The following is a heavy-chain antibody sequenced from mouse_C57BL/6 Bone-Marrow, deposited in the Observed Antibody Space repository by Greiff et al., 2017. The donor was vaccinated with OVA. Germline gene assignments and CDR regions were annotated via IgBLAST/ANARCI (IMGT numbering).Heavy chain of an antibody. CDR3: ARHDGYYFDY. V-gene: IGHV5-12*01. J-gene: IGHJ2*01. D-gene: IGHD2-3*01. CDR1: GFTFSDYY. CDR2: ISNGGGST. Sequence: EVKLMESGGGLVQPGGSLKLSCAASGFTFSDYYMYWVRQTPEKRLEWVAYISNGGGSTYYPDTVKGRFTISRDNAKNTLYLQMSRLKSEDTAMYYCARHDGYYFDYWGQGTTLTVSS.